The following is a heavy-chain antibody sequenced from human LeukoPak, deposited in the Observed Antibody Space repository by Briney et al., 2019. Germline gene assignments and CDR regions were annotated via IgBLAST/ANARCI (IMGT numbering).Heavy chain of an antibody. V-gene: IGHV4-31*03. J-gene: IGHJ4*02. CDR3: ARSGIAAAGFDY. CDR1: GGSISSGGYY. D-gene: IGHD6-13*01. CDR2: IYYSGST. Sequence: SETLSLTCTVSGGSISSGGYYWSWIRQHPGKGLEWIGYIYYSGSTYYNPSLKGRVTISVDTSKNQFSLKLSSVTAADTAVYYCARSGIAAAGFDYWGQGTLVTVSS.